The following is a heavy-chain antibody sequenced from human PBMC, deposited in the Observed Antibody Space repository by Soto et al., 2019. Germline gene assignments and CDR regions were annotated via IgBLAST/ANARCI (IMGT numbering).Heavy chain of an antibody. CDR2: LYPGDSYT. J-gene: IGHJ6*02. Sequence: GESLKISCKGSGYSFTIYCIGWVRQIPGKGLEWIGILYPGDSYTRYSPSFQGQVTISAEKSISTAYLQWSSQKASDTAMYYCARWGRPPYVSSGYSYSYYGMDVWGQGTTVTVSS. V-gene: IGHV5-51*01. CDR1: GYSFTIYC. CDR3: ARWGRPPYVSSGYSYSYYGMDV. D-gene: IGHD3-22*01.